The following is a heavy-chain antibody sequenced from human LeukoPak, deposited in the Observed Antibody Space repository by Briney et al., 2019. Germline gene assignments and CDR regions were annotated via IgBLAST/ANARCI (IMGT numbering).Heavy chain of an antibody. Sequence: GGSLRLSCAASGFTFSDYYMSWIRQAPGKGLEWLSYISSSGSAIHYADSVKGRFTISRDNAKNSLYLQMNSLRAEDTAVYYCARGELYYYDSRGYIFDFWGQGTLVTVSS. J-gene: IGHJ4*02. CDR2: ISSSGSAI. CDR3: ARGELYYYDSRGYIFDF. D-gene: IGHD3-22*01. V-gene: IGHV3-11*01. CDR1: GFTFSDYY.